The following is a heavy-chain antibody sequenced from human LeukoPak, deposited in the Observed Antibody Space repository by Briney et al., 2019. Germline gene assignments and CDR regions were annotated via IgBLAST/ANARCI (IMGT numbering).Heavy chain of an antibody. Sequence: ASVKVSCKASGYTFTSYYMHWVRQAPGQGLEWMGIINPSGGSTSYAQKFQGRVTMTRDMSTSTVYMELSSLRSEDTAVYYCARDTRYSYGYPNSPDYWGQGTLVTVSS. D-gene: IGHD5-18*01. V-gene: IGHV1-46*01. CDR3: ARDTRYSYGYPNSPDY. CDR2: INPSGGST. CDR1: GYTFTSYY. J-gene: IGHJ4*02.